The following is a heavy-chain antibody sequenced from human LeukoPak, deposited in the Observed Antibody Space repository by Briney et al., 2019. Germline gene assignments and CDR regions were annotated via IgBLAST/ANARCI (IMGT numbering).Heavy chain of an antibody. D-gene: IGHD6-19*01. Sequence: ASVKASCKASGYTFTSYYMHWVRQAPGQGLEWMGIINPSAGSTSYAQKFQGRVTVTRDTSTSTVYMELSSLTSEDTAVYYCARTPDNSGWYEVYWGQGTLVTVSS. CDR2: INPSAGST. J-gene: IGHJ4*02. CDR3: ARTPDNSGWYEVY. V-gene: IGHV1-46*01. CDR1: GYTFTSYY.